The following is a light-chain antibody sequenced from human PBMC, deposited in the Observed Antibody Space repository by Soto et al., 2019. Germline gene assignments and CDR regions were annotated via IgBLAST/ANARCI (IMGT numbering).Light chain of an antibody. V-gene: IGKV1-13*02. J-gene: IGKJ5*01. Sequence: AIQLTQSPSSLSASVGDRVTITCRASQGISSALAWYQQKPGKAPKLLIYDASSLESGVPSRFSGSGSGTDFTLTISSLQTEDFATYYCRQFNSYPITFGHGTRLEI. CDR2: DAS. CDR3: RQFNSYPIT. CDR1: QGISSA.